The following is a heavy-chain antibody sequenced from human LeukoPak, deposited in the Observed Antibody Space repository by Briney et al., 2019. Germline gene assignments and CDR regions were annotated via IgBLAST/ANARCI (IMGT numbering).Heavy chain of an antibody. J-gene: IGHJ6*02. CDR2: ISGDGGRT. CDR1: GFTFDDYA. D-gene: IGHD3-9*01. Sequence: GGSLRLSCAASGFTFDDYAMHWVRQAPGKGLEWVSVISGDGGRTYYTDSVKGRFTISRDNSRNSLFLQMSSVRTEDTALYYCAKDRYFSLSGGMDVWGQGTTVTVSS. CDR3: AKDRYFSLSGGMDV. V-gene: IGHV3-43*02.